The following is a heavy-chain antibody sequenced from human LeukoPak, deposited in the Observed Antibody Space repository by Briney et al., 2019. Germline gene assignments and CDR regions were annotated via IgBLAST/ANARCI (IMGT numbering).Heavy chain of an antibody. CDR2: ISAYNGNT. D-gene: IGHD6-6*01. J-gene: IGHJ4*02. CDR1: GYTFTSYG. Sequence: ASVKVSCKXSGYTFTSYGISWVRQAPGQGLEWMGWISAYNGNTNYAQKLQGRVTMTTDTSTSTAYMELRSLRSDDTAVYYCARKKLYSSSSPYFDYWGQGTLVTVSS. V-gene: IGHV1-18*01. CDR3: ARKKLYSSSSPYFDY.